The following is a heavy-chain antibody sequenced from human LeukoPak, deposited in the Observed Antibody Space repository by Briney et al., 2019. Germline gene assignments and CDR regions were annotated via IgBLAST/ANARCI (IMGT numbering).Heavy chain of an antibody. CDR1: GFTVSSNY. D-gene: IGHD5-12*01. CDR2: IKQDGSEK. J-gene: IGHJ4*02. Sequence: GGSLRLSCAASGFTVSSNYMTWVRQAPGKGLEWVANIKQDGSEKYYVGSVKGRFTISRDNTKNSLYLQMNSLRAEDTAVYYCAREGGYGGVFAYGGGEPLVTV. V-gene: IGHV3-7*05. CDR3: AREGGYGGVFAY.